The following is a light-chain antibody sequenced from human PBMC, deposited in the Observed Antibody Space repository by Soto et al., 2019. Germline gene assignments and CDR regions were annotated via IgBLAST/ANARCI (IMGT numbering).Light chain of an antibody. Sequence: IQMTQSPSSLSASVGDRVTITCRASQDIKNDLGWYQQKPGKAPKLLIYAASTLQSGVPSRFSGSGSGTVFTLTMSSLQADDFATYYCLQDYDYPWTFGQGTKVEIK. V-gene: IGKV1-6*01. J-gene: IGKJ1*01. CDR1: QDIKND. CDR2: AAS. CDR3: LQDYDYPWT.